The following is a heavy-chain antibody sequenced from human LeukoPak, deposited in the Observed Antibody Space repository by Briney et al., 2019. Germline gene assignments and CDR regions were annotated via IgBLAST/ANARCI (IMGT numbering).Heavy chain of an antibody. V-gene: IGHV3-11*04. J-gene: IGHJ6*02. CDR2: ISSSGSTI. CDR3: ARDDRVLLWFGELLGGMDV. CDR1: GFTFSDYY. Sequence: GGSLRLSCAASGFTFSDYYMSWIRQAPGKGLEWVSYISSSGSTIYYADSVKGRFTISRDNAKNSLYLQMNSLRAEDTAVYYCARDDRVLLWFGELLGGMDVWGQGTTVTVSS. D-gene: IGHD3-10*01.